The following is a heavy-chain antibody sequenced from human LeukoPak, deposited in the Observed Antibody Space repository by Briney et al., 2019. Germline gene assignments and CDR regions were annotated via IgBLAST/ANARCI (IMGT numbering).Heavy chain of an antibody. Sequence: YXNWVRQXXXXGVEWVSVISLRCVPYYAASVKGPFTISSDSSKNTLYLQMNSLRAEDTAVYYCAKGRTEYAYTSDALDVWGHGTMITVSS. CDR3: AKGRTEYAYTSDALDV. V-gene: IGHV3-53*01. D-gene: IGHD2-2*02. CDR2: ISLRCVP. CDR1: Y. J-gene: IGHJ3*01.